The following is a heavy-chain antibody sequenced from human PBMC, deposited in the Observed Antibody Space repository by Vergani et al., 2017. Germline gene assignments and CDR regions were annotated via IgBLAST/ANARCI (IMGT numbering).Heavy chain of an antibody. CDR3: ALSGWYDYGGNSLDE. CDR2: IIPIFGTA. D-gene: IGHD4-23*01. J-gene: IGHJ4*02. CDR1: GGTFSSYA. Sequence: QVQLLQSGAAVRKPGSSVKVSCKASGGTFSSYAISWVRQAPGQGLEWMGRIIPIFGTANYAQKFQGRVTITADESTSTAYMELSSLRSEDTAVYYCALSGWYDYGGNSLDEWGQGTLVTVSS. V-gene: IGHV1-69*13.